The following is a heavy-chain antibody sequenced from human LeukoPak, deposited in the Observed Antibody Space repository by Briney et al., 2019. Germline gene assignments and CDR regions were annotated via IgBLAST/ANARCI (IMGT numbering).Heavy chain of an antibody. Sequence: SETLSLTCAVSDYSISSGNYWGWIRQPPGKGLEWIGSVYHSGSTHYSPSLKSRVTISVDTSKNQFSLKLRSVTAADTGVYYCARNDSSGYFDYWGQGTLVTVSS. V-gene: IGHV4-38-2*01. CDR1: DYSISSGNY. CDR2: VYHSGST. D-gene: IGHD3-22*01. J-gene: IGHJ4*02. CDR3: ARNDSSGYFDY.